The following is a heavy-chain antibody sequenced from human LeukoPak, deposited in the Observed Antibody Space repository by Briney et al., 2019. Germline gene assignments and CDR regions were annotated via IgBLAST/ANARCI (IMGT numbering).Heavy chain of an antibody. V-gene: IGHV3-23*01. Sequence: GGSLRLSCAASGLTFSSYGMSWVHQAPGKGLEWVSAISSSGGSTYYADSVKGRFTISRDDSKNTLYLQMNSLRAEDTAVYYCAKSRYGSYYFDYWGQGTLVTVSS. J-gene: IGHJ4*02. CDR2: ISSSGGST. CDR3: AKSRYGSYYFDY. CDR1: GLTFSSYG. D-gene: IGHD3-16*01.